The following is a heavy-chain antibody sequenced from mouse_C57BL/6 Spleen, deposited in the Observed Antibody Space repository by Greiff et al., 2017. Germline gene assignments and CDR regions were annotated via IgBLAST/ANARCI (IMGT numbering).Heavy chain of an antibody. Sequence: EVKVVESGGGLVKPGGSLKLSCAASGFTFSDYGLHWVRQAPETGLEWVAYISSGSSTIYYADTVKGRFTISRDNAKNTLFLQMTSLRSEDTAMXYCARPGIYAMDYWGQGTSGTVAS. J-gene: IGHJ4*01. CDR2: ISSGSSTI. V-gene: IGHV5-17*01. CDR3: ARPGIYAMDY. CDR1: GFTFSDYG.